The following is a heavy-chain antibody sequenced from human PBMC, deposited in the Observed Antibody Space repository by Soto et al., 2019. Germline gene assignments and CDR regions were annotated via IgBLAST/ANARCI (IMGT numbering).Heavy chain of an antibody. CDR3: ARGSIAARY. J-gene: IGHJ4*02. CDR2: IYYSGST. V-gene: IGHV4-59*01. CDR1: GGSIRSYY. Sequence: SETLSLTCTVSGGSIRSYYCSWIRQPPGKGLEWIGYIYYSGSTNYNPSLKSRVTISVDTSKNQFSLKLSSVTAADTAVYYCARGSIAARYWGQGTLVTVSS. D-gene: IGHD6-6*01.